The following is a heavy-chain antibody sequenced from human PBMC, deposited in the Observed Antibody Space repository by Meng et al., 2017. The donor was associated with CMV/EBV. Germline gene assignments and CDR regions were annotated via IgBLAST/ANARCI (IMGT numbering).Heavy chain of an antibody. CDR1: GGSVSSGSYY. CDR3: ASTPNTGPDY. V-gene: IGHV4-61*01. CDR2: IYYSGST. Sequence: GSLRLSCTVSGGSVSSGSYYWSWIRQPPGKGLDWIGYIYYSGSTNYNPSLKSRVTISVDTSKNQFSLKLSSVTAADTAVYYCASTPNTGPDYWGQGTLVTVSS. J-gene: IGHJ4*02. D-gene: IGHD1-14*01.